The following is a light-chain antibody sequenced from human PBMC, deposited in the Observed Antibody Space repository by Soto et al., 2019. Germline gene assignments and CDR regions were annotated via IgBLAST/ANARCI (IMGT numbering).Light chain of an antibody. J-gene: IGKJ1*01. CDR1: QSISDT. Sequence: EIVMTQSPATLAVSPGGGASLSCRASQSISDTLAWYQQKPGQAPRLLIYSASRRATGFPGRFSGSGSGTDFTLTISSLQSEDFAVYYCQQYNNWPQTFGQGTKVDIK. V-gene: IGKV3-15*01. CDR3: QQYNNWPQT. CDR2: SAS.